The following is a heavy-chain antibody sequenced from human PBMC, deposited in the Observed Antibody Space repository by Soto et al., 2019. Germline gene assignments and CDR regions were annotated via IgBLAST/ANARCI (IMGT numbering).Heavy chain of an antibody. CDR2: ISGSGGNT. CDR1: GFSFSNYA. CDR3: ALRYCSRTTCPPLNSYFYMDV. Sequence: GSLRLSCAASGFSFSNYAMTWVRQAPGKGLEWVSSISGSGGNTFYAGSVKGRIAISRDNSKNTLYLQINSLRAEDTAVYYCALRYCSRTTCPPLNSYFYMDVWGKGTTVTVSS. D-gene: IGHD2-2*01. V-gene: IGHV3-23*01. J-gene: IGHJ6*03.